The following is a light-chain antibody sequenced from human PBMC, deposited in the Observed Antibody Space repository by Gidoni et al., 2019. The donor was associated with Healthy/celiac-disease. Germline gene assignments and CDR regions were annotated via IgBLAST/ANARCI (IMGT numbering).Light chain of an antibody. CDR2: AAY. J-gene: IGKJ1*01. CDR1: QGISSY. V-gene: IGKV1-39*01. Sequence: DIQITQSPSSLSASVGDRVTITCRASQGISSYLNWYQQKPGKAPKLLIYAAYSLQGGVPSRFSGSGSGTDFTLTISSLQPEDFATYYCQQSYSTWTFGQGTKVEIK. CDR3: QQSYSTWT.